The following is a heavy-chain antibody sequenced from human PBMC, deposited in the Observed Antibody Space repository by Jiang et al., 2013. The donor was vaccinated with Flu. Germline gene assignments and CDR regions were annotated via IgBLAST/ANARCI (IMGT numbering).Heavy chain of an antibody. CDR1: GFSLSTSGMC. CDR2: IDWDDDK. D-gene: IGHD3-22*01. Sequence: KPTQTLTLTCTFSGFSLSTSGMCVSWIRQPPGKALEWLALIDWDDDKYYSTSLKTRLTISKDTSKNQVVLTMTNMDPVDTATYYCARIPQYYDSSGYYYPYYYYGMDVWGQGTTVTVSS. CDR3: ARIPQYYDSSGYYYPYYYYGMDV. J-gene: IGHJ6*02. V-gene: IGHV2-70*01.